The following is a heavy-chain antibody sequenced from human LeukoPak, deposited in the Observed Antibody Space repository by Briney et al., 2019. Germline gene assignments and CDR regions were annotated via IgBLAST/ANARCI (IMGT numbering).Heavy chain of an antibody. V-gene: IGHV3-30*18. CDR3: AKDLVDNYYGSGVTLDY. Sequence: PGRSLRLSCTASGFTFSSYAMHWVRQAPGEGLQWVAVISFDGNTKFYGDSVKGRFTISRDNSKNTLYLQMNSLRAEDTALYYCAKDLVDNYYGSGVTLDYWGQGTLVTVSS. CDR2: ISFDGNTK. J-gene: IGHJ4*02. CDR1: GFTFSSYA. D-gene: IGHD3-10*01.